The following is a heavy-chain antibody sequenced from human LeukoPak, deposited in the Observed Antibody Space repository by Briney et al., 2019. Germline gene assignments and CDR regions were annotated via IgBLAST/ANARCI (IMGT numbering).Heavy chain of an antibody. J-gene: IGHJ4*02. CDR1: GYTLTELS. Sequence: ASVKVSCKVSGYTLTELSMHWVRQVPGKGLEWMGGFDPEDGETIYAQRFQGRVTMTEDTSTDTAYMELSSLRSEDTAVYYCATDFSAGTPFFDYWGQGTLVTVSS. V-gene: IGHV1-24*01. D-gene: IGHD6-19*01. CDR3: ATDFSAGTPFFDY. CDR2: FDPEDGET.